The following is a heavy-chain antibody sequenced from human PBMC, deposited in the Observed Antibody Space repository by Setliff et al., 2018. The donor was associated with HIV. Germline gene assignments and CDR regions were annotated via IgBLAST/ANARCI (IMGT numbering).Heavy chain of an antibody. Sequence: SLRLSCAVSGFTFSGYALHWVRQAPGKGLVWVAVISYDGVNAYYAESVEGRFTVSRDNSKNTLFLQMNSLRLEDTAVYYCAREGGSPRYFDYWGQGTLVTVS. J-gene: IGHJ4*02. V-gene: IGHV3-30-3*01. D-gene: IGHD3-10*01. CDR2: ISYDGVNA. CDR1: GFTFSGYA. CDR3: AREGGSPRYFDY.